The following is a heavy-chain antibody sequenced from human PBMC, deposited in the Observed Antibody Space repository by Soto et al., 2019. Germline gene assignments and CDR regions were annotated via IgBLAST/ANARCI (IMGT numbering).Heavy chain of an antibody. CDR3: ASLYCSGGSCQDYYYYMDV. CDR1: GFTFSSYA. J-gene: IGHJ6*03. V-gene: IGHV3-23*01. Sequence: LSLTCAASGFTFSSYAMSWVRQAPGKGLEWVSAISGSGGSTYYADSVKGRFTISSDNSKNTLYLQMNSLRAEDTAVYYCASLYCSGGSCQDYYYYMDVWGKGTTVTVSS. D-gene: IGHD2-15*01. CDR2: ISGSGGST.